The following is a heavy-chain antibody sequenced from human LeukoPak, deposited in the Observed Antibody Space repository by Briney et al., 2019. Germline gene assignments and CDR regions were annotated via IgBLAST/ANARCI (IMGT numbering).Heavy chain of an antibody. J-gene: IGHJ4*02. CDR2: IYYSGST. CDR1: GGSISSGGYY. CDR3: ARDYLPGYSGY. Sequence: KTSQTLSLTCTVSGGSISSGGYYWSWIRQHPGKDLEWIGYIYYSGSTYYNPSLKSRVTISVDASKNQFSLKLSSVTAADTAVYYCARDYLPGYSGYWGQGTLVTVSS. V-gene: IGHV4-31*03. D-gene: IGHD3-22*01.